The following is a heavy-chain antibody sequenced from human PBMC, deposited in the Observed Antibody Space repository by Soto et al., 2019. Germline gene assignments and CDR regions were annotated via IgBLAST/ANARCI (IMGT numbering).Heavy chain of an antibody. CDR3: ARGTGGYSYTDYYYGMDV. V-gene: IGHV4-34*01. Sequence: SETLSLTCAVYGGSFSGYYWSWIRQPPGKGLEWIGEINHSGSTNYNPSLKSRVTISVDTSKNQFSLKLSSVTAADTAVYYCARGTGGYSYTDYYYGMDVWGQGTTVTVSS. CDR1: GGSFSGYY. D-gene: IGHD5-18*01. CDR2: INHSGST. J-gene: IGHJ6*02.